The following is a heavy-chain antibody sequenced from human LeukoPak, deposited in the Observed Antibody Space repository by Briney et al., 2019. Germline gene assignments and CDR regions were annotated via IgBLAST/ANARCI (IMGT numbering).Heavy chain of an antibody. CDR2: INHSGST. D-gene: IGHD3-22*01. J-gene: IGHJ4*02. CDR1: GGSFSGYY. CDR3: AREVEESGYYLSFDY. Sequence: PSETLSLTCAVYGGSFSGYYWSWIRQPPGKGLEWIGEINHSGSTNYNPSLKSRVTISVDTSKNQFSLKLSSVTAADTAVYYCAREVEESGYYLSFDYWGQGTLVTVSS. V-gene: IGHV4-34*01.